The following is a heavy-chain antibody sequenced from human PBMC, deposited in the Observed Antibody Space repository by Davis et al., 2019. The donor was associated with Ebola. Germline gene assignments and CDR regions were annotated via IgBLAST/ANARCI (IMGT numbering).Heavy chain of an antibody. CDR3: ARNILGSSSYYYYYYGMDV. V-gene: IGHV2-26*01. D-gene: IGHD6-6*01. J-gene: IGHJ6*02. CDR1: GFSLSNARMG. CDR2: IFSNDEK. Sequence: SDPTLVKPTETLTLTCTVSGFSLSNARMGVSWIRQPPGKALEWLAHIFSNDEKSYSTSLKSRLTISKDTSKSQVVLTMTNMDPVDTATYYCARNILGSSSYYYYYYGMDVWGQGTTVTVSS.